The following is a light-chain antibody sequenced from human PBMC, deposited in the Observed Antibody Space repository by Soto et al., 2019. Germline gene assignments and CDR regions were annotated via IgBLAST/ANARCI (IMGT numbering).Light chain of an antibody. CDR1: SSDIGGYNY. CDR3: CSYAGTYPIVA. CDR2: DVT. V-gene: IGLV2-11*01. Sequence: QSVLTQPRSVSGSPGQSVTVSCTGTSSDIGGYNYVTWYQQHPGKAPKLIIFDVTKRPSGVPDRFSASKSGNTASLTISGLQAEDEADYYCCSYAGTYPIVAFGGGTTLTVL. J-gene: IGLJ2*01.